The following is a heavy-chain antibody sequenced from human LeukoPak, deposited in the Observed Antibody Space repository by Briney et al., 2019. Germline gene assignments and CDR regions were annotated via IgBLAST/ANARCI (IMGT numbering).Heavy chain of an antibody. V-gene: IGHV3-23*01. CDR3: AKGRGCSSTSCYGVSYWFDP. Sequence: GGSLRLSCAASGFTFSSYAMSWVRQAPGKGLEWVSAISGSGGSTYYADSVKGRFTISRDNSKNTLYLQMNSLRAEDTAVYYCAKGRGCSSTSCYGVSYWFDPWGQGTLVTVSS. CDR1: GFTFSSYA. J-gene: IGHJ5*02. CDR2: ISGSGGST. D-gene: IGHD2-2*01.